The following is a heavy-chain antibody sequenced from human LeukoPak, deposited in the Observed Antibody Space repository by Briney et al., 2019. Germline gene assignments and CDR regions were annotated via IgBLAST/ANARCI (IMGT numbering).Heavy chain of an antibody. D-gene: IGHD3-10*01. CDR2: ISGSGGST. J-gene: IGHJ3*02. CDR3: AKDGITMVRGDPKGLDAFDI. CDR1: GFTFSSYA. Sequence: GGSLRLSCAASGFTFSSYAMSWVRQAPGKGLEWVSAISGSGGSTYYADSVKGRFTISRDNSKNTLYLQMNSLRAEDTAVYYCAKDGITMVRGDPKGLDAFDIWGQGTMVTVSS. V-gene: IGHV3-23*01.